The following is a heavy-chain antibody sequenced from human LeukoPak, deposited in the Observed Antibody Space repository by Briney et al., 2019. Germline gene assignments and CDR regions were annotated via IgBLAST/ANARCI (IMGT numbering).Heavy chain of an antibody. Sequence: PGGSLRLSCAASGFTFSSYWMSWVRQAPGKGLEWVANIKQDGSEKYYVDSVKGRFTISRDNAKNSLYLQMNSLRAEDTAVYYCARDFAYGDYVNFDYWGQGTLVTVSS. D-gene: IGHD4-17*01. CDR2: IKQDGSEK. CDR1: GFTFSSYW. V-gene: IGHV3-7*01. J-gene: IGHJ4*02. CDR3: ARDFAYGDYVNFDY.